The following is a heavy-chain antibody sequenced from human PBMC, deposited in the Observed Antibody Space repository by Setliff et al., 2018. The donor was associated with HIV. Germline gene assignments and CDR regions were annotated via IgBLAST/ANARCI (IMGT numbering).Heavy chain of an antibody. CDR3: AKDRGGGSYFDY. D-gene: IGHD1-26*01. V-gene: IGHV3-30*02. J-gene: IGHJ4*02. Sequence: GGSLRLSCAASGFTFSSYWMSWVRQAPGKGLEWVAFIRYGSINKYYADSVKGRFTISRDNSKSTLYLQMNSLRAEDTAVYYCAKDRGGGSYFDYCGQGTLVTVSS. CDR2: IRYGSINK. CDR1: GFTFSSYW.